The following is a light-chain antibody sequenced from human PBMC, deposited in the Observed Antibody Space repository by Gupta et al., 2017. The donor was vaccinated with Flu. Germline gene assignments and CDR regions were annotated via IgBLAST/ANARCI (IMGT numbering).Light chain of an antibody. CDR1: KLGEKY. Sequence: STGQTASITCSGDKLGEKYASWDQQKPGQSHVLVIYKDSKRPAGIPERFSGSNSGNTATLTISGTQAMDEADYYCQAWDSSTVVFGGGTKLTVL. V-gene: IGLV3-1*01. CDR3: QAWDSSTVV. J-gene: IGLJ2*01. CDR2: KDS.